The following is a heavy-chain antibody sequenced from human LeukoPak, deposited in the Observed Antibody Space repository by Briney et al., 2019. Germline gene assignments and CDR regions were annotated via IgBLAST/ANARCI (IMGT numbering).Heavy chain of an antibody. CDR3: ARGRGDYVWGSYLDY. V-gene: IGHV3-53*01. CDR2: IYSGGST. CDR1: GFTFSSYS. Sequence: PGGSLRLSCAASGFTFSSYSMSWVRQAPGKGLEWVSVIYSGGSTYYADSVKGRFTISRDNSKNTLYLQMNSLRAEDTAVYYCARGRGDYVWGSYLDYWGQGTLVTVSS. J-gene: IGHJ4*02. D-gene: IGHD3-16*01.